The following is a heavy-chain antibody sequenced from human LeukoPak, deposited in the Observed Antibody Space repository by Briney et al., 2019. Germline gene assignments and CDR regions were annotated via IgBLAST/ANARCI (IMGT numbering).Heavy chain of an antibody. CDR2: IFPGDSDT. J-gene: IGHJ4*02. Sequence: GESLKISCKGSGYTFSIYWIGWVRQMPGKGLEWMGIIFPGDSDTSYSPSFQGQVTISVDKSISTAYLQWSSLKASDTAMYYCARVVDYGDYRNGFLDCWGQGTLVTVSS. V-gene: IGHV5-51*01. CDR3: ARVVDYGDYRNGFLDC. D-gene: IGHD4-17*01. CDR1: GYTFSIYW.